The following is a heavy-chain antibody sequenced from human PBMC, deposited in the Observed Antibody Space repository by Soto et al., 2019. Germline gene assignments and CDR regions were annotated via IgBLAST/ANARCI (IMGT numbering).Heavy chain of an antibody. Sequence: QVRLEESGPGLVKPSQTLSLICTVSGGSINNGNYFWNWIRHHPENGLEWIGYIYYSGSTRYNPSLKNRATMSIDTSKNQFSLRLNSVTAADTAVYFCARDRDYGGSRGGMDVWGRGTTVMVSS. CDR1: GGSINNGNYF. V-gene: IGHV4-31*03. D-gene: IGHD2-15*01. CDR3: ARDRDYGGSRGGMDV. J-gene: IGHJ6*02. CDR2: IYYSGST.